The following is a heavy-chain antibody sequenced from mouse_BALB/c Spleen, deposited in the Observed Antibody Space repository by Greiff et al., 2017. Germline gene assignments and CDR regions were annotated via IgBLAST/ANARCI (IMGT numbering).Heavy chain of an antibody. V-gene: IGHV14-4*02. D-gene: IGHD2-3*01. Sequence: VQLKQSGAELVRSGASVKLSCTASGFNIKDYYMHWVKQRPEQGLEWIGWIDPENGDTEYAPKFQGKATMTADTSSNTAYLQLSSLTSEDTAVYYCVYDYYFDYWGQGTTLTVSS. CDR2: IDPENGDT. CDR1: GFNIKDYY. CDR3: VYDYYFDY. J-gene: IGHJ2*01.